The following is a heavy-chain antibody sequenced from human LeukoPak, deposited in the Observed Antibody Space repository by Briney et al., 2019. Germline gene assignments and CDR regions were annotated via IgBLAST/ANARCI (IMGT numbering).Heavy chain of an antibody. CDR1: GFTFGDYY. Sequence: PGGSLRLSCAASGFTFGDYYMSWIRQAPGKGLEWISYISGDGSSKFHADSVKGRFTISRDNAKNSLYLQMNSLRGEDTAVYYCAKDSGSYPTLFDYWGQGTLVTVSS. D-gene: IGHD1-26*01. CDR2: ISGDGSSK. CDR3: AKDSGSYPTLFDY. V-gene: IGHV3-11*01. J-gene: IGHJ4*02.